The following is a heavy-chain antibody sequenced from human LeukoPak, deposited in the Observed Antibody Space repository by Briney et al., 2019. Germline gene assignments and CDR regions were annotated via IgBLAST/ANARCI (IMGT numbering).Heavy chain of an antibody. D-gene: IGHD2-15*01. CDR2: INPASGGT. V-gene: IGHV1-2*04. CDR3: ARGKDAHIYFDY. Sequence: SVKVSCKASGYSFTGYYIHWVRQAPGQGLEWMGWINPASGGTEYAQKFQGWVTMTRDTSISTAYMELSRLRSDDTAVYYCARGKDAHIYFDYWGQGTLVTVSS. CDR1: GYSFTGYY. J-gene: IGHJ4*02.